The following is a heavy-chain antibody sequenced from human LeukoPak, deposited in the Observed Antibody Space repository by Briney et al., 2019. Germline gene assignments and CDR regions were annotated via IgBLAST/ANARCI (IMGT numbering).Heavy chain of an antibody. CDR3: TRNGDSSSVVD. Sequence: SETLSLTCAVSGGSISSGNWWSWIRQPQGKGLEWLGETLHSGDTVYNPPLKSRITISVDNSKNQFSLKLTSVTAADTAVYFCTRNGDSSSVVDWGQGTLVTVSS. CDR2: TLHSGDT. D-gene: IGHD2-15*01. V-gene: IGHV4-4*02. CDR1: GGSISSGNW. J-gene: IGHJ4*02.